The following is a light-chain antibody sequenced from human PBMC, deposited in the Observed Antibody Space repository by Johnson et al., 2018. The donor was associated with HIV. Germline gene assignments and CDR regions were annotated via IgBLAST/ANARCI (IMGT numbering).Light chain of an antibody. CDR3: GTWDNSLIPVYV. Sequence: QSVLTQPPSVSAAPGQKVTLSCSGNSSNIGNNYISWSQQLPGTAPTLLIYDNDNRPLGIPDRFSGSKSGTSATLCITGLQSVDEADYYCGTWDNSLIPVYVFGTATRVSVL. J-gene: IGLJ1*01. CDR2: DND. V-gene: IGLV1-51*01. CDR1: SSNIGNNY.